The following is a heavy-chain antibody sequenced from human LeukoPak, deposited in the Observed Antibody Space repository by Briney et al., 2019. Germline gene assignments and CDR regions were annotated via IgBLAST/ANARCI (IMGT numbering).Heavy chain of an antibody. CDR1: GDSISTSGYY. Sequence: PSETLSLTCTVSGDSISTSGYYWGWIRQPPGKGLEWIGSFYYSGSTYYNPSLKSRVTISVDTSKNQFSLKLSSVTAADTAVYYCARVEVGPNWFDPWGQGTLVTVSS. CDR3: ARVEVGPNWFDP. V-gene: IGHV4-39*01. J-gene: IGHJ5*02. D-gene: IGHD3-3*01. CDR2: FYYSGST.